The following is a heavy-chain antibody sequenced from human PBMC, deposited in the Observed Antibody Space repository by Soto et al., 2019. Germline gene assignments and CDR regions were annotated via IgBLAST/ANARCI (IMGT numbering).Heavy chain of an antibody. CDR1: GYTFTSYA. Sequence: ASVKVSCKASGYTFTSYAMHWVRQAPGQRLEWMGWINAGNGNTKYSQKFQGRVTITRDTSASTAYMELSSLRSEDTAVYYCARQGGSHDFWSGYYILVGGYFDYWGQGTVVTVSS. CDR3: ARQGGSHDFWSGYYILVGGYFDY. D-gene: IGHD3-3*01. J-gene: IGHJ4*02. CDR2: INAGNGNT. V-gene: IGHV1-3*01.